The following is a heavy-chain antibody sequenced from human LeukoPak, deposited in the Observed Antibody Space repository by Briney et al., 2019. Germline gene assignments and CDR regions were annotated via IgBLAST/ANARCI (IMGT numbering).Heavy chain of an antibody. Sequence: ASVTVSCKASGNTFTSYYMHWVRQAPGQGLEWMGIINPSGGSTSYAQKFQGRVTMTRDTSTSTVYMELSSLRSEDTAVYYCARDRGLSSSWFNYYYYYGMDVWGQGTTVTVSS. J-gene: IGHJ6*02. D-gene: IGHD6-13*01. CDR1: GNTFTSYY. CDR3: ARDRGLSSSWFNYYYYYGMDV. CDR2: INPSGGST. V-gene: IGHV1-46*01.